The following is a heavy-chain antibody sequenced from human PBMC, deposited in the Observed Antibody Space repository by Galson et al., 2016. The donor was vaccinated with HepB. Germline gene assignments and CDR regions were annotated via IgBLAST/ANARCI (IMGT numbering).Heavy chain of an antibody. Sequence: SVKVSCKVSGGSFSSYPLSWVRQAPGQGPEWMGGIIPIFGTTTYSQKFQGRLTITADESTRTAYMELSSLRSDDTAIFYCARDNSAMGSPYYYGMDAWGQGTTVTVSS. J-gene: IGHJ6*02. CDR1: GGSFSSYP. CDR2: IIPIFGTT. V-gene: IGHV1-69*13. CDR3: ARDNSAMGSPYYYGMDA. D-gene: IGHD1-26*01.